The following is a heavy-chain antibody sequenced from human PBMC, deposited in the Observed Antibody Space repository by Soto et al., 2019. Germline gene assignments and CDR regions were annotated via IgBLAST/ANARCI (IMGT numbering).Heavy chain of an antibody. V-gene: IGHV3-48*03. Sequence: TGGSLRLSCAASGFTFSSYEMNWVRQAPGKGLEWVSYISSSGSTIYYADSVKGRFTISRDNAKNSLYLQVNSLRAEDTAVYYCARALGDIVVVVAADHDAFDIWGQGTMVTVSS. J-gene: IGHJ3*02. D-gene: IGHD2-15*01. CDR2: ISSSGSTI. CDR1: GFTFSSYE. CDR3: ARALGDIVVVVAADHDAFDI.